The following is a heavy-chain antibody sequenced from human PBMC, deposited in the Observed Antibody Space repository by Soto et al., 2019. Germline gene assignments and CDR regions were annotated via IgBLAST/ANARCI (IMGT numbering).Heavy chain of an antibody. CDR2: IYYSGGT. V-gene: IGHV4-59*01. CDR1: GGSISSYY. Sequence: SETLSLTCTVSGGSISSYYWSWIRQPPGKGLEWIGYIYYSGGTNYNPSLKSRVTISVDTSKNQFSLKLSSVTAADTAVYYCARGELRFNFDYWGQGTLVTVSS. J-gene: IGHJ4*02. CDR3: ARGELRFNFDY. D-gene: IGHD1-7*01.